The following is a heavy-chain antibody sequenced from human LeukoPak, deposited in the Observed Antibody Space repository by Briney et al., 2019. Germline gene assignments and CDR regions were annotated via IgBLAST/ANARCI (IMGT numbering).Heavy chain of an antibody. J-gene: IGHJ5*02. D-gene: IGHD2-2*01. CDR2: ISSSSSYI. V-gene: IGHV3-21*01. Sequence: GGSLRLSCSASGFTFSSYSMNWVRQAPGKGLEWVSSISSSSSYIYYADSVEGRFTISRDNAKNSLYLQMNSLRAEDTAVYYCARARYCSSTSRQNNWFDPWGQGTLVTVSS. CDR1: GFTFSSYS. CDR3: ARARYCSSTSRQNNWFDP.